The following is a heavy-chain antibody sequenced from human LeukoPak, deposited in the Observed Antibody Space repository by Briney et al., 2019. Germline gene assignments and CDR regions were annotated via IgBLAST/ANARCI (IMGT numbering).Heavy chain of an antibody. CDR3: AKVLEDRSMNMHFDY. Sequence: GGSLRLSCAASGFTFSNAWMSWVRQAPGKGLEWVGRIKSKTDGGTTDYAAPVKGRFTISRDDSKNTLYLQMNSLRAEDTAVYYCAKVLEDRSMNMHFDYWGPGTQVTVSS. J-gene: IGHJ4*02. CDR2: IKSKTDGGTT. D-gene: IGHD5-18*01. V-gene: IGHV3-15*01. CDR1: GFTFSNAW.